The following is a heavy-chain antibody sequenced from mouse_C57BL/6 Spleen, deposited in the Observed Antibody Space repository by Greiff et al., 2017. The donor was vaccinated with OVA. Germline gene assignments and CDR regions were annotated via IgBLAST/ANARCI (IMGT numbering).Heavy chain of an antibody. D-gene: IGHD2-12*01. CDR1: GFTFSSYG. V-gene: IGHV5-6*01. Sequence: EVQLVESGGDLVKPGGSLKLSCAASGFTFSSYGMSWVRQTPDKRLEWVATISSGGSYTYYPDSVKGRFTISRDNAKNTLYLQMSSLKSEDTAMYYCARLPSTTSEVWFAYWGQGTLVTVSA. CDR2: ISSGGSYT. J-gene: IGHJ3*01. CDR3: ARLPSTTSEVWFAY.